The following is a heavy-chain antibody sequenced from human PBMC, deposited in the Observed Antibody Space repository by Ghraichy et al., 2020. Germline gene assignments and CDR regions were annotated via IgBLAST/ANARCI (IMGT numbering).Heavy chain of an antibody. Sequence: GGSLRLSCAASGFTVSSNYMSWVRQAPGKGLEWVSVIYSGGSTYYADSVKGRFTISRDNSKNTLYLQMNSLRAEDTAVYYCARDLSLGYCSGGSCPTNDWGQGTLVTVSS. D-gene: IGHD2-15*01. CDR2: IYSGGST. J-gene: IGHJ4*02. V-gene: IGHV3-53*01. CDR3: ARDLSLGYCSGGSCPTND. CDR1: GFTVSSNY.